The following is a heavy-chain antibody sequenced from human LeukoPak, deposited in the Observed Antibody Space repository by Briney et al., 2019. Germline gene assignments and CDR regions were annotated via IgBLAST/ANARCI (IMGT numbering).Heavy chain of an antibody. CDR2: ISGSGGST. V-gene: IGHV3-23*01. Sequence: PGGSLRLSCAASGFTFSSYAMSWVRQAPGKGLEWVSAISGSGGSTYYADSVKGRFTISRDNAKNSLYLQMNSLRAEDTAVYYCASHTSNMYYFDYWGQGTLVTVSS. J-gene: IGHJ4*02. CDR3: ASHTSNMYYFDY. CDR1: GFTFSSYA.